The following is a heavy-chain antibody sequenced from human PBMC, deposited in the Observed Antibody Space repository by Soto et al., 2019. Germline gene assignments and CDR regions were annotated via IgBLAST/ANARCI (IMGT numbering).Heavy chain of an antibody. CDR3: ARARKDYYDSSGYYRQSNWFDP. V-gene: IGHV4-30-2*01. CDR1: GGSISSGGYS. CDR2: IYHSGST. D-gene: IGHD3-22*01. J-gene: IGHJ5*02. Sequence: PSETLSLTCAVSGGSISSGGYSWRWIRQPPGKGLEWIGYIYHSGSTYYNPSLKSRVTISVDRSKNQFSLKLSSVTAADTAVYYCARARKDYYDSSGYYRQSNWFDPWGQGTLVTVSS.